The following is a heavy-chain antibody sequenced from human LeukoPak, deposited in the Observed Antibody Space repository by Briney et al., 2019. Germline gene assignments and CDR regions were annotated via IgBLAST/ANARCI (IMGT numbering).Heavy chain of an antibody. V-gene: IGHV3-21*01. D-gene: IGHD2-2*01. CDR3: AGYCSSTSCHQSYYYYGMDV. CDR1: GFTFSSYS. Sequence: PGGSLRLSCAASGFTFSSYSMNWVRQAPGKGLEWVSSISSSSYIYYADSVKGRFTISRDNAKNSLYLQMNSLRAEDTAVYYCAGYCSSTSCHQSYYYYGMDVWGQGTTVTVSS. J-gene: IGHJ6*02. CDR2: ISSSSYI.